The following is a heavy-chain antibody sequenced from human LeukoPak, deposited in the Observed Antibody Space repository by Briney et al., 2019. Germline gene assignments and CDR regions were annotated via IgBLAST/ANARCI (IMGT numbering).Heavy chain of an antibody. CDR1: GGSISSYY. D-gene: IGHD4-17*01. CDR3: ARGVDYGDFYFDY. CDR2: IYYSGST. V-gene: IGHV4-59*01. J-gene: IGHJ4*02. Sequence: PPETLSLTCTVSGGSISSYYWSWIRQPPGKGLEWIGYIYYSGSTNYNPSLKSRVTISVDTSKNQFSLKLSSVTAADTAVYYCARGVDYGDFYFDYWGQGTLVTVSS.